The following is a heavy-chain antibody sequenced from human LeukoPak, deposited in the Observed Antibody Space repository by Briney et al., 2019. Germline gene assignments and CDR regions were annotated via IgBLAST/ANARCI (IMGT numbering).Heavy chain of an antibody. CDR1: GYTFTYYW. CDR3: ARQGGIAGTTAGNYFDY. Sequence: GASLKISCKASGYTFTYYWIGRVRQMPGKGLEWMGIIYPGDSDTRYSPPFQGQVTISADNSISTAYLQWSSLKASDTAMYYCARQGGIAGTTAGNYFDYWGQGTLVTVSS. CDR2: IYPGDSDT. J-gene: IGHJ4*02. V-gene: IGHV5-51*01. D-gene: IGHD1-26*01.